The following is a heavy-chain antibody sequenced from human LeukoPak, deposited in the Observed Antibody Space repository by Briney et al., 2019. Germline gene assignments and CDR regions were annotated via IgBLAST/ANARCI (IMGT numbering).Heavy chain of an antibody. CDR1: GFTFSSYA. V-gene: IGHV3-30-3*01. D-gene: IGHD3-9*01. CDR2: ISYDGSNK. CDR3: ARDLDYDILTGPGY. J-gene: IGHJ4*02. Sequence: PGGSPRLSCAASGFTFSSYAMHWVRQAPGKGLEWVAVISYDGSNKYYADSVKGRFTISRDNSKNTLYLQMNSLRAEDTAVYYCARDLDYDILTGPGYWGQGTLVTVSS.